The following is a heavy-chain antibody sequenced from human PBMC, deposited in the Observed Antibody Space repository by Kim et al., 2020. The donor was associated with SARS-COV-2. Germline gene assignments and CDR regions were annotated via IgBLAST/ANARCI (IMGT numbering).Heavy chain of an antibody. D-gene: IGHD2-2*01. CDR2: INHSGST. J-gene: IGHJ5*02. Sequence: SETLSLTCAVYGGSFSGYYWSWIRQPPGKGLEWIGEINHSGSTNYNPSLKSRVTISVDTSKNQFSLKLSSVTAADTAVYYCARGNGVVVPAAMNWFDPWG. V-gene: IGHV4-34*01. CDR1: GGSFSGYY. CDR3: ARGNGVVVPAAMNWFDP.